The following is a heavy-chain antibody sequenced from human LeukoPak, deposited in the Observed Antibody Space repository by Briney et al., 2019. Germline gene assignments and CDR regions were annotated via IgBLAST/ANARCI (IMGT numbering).Heavy chain of an antibody. CDR3: AKHRENFGDSCLDDY. Sequence: SLRLSXAASGFTFSSYSMNWVSQAPGKGLEWVSVISGSGANTYYADSVKGRFTISRVNYKNTLYMQMSSLRADDTAVYYCAKHRENFGDSCLDDYWGQGTLVTVSS. CDR1: GFTFSSYS. V-gene: IGHV3-23*01. D-gene: IGHD4-17*01. CDR2: ISGSGANT. J-gene: IGHJ4*02.